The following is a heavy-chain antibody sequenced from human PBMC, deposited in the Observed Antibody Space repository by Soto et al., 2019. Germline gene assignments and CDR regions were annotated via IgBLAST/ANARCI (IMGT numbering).Heavy chain of an antibody. CDR3: ARESRYCSGGSCYSGPKEAFDI. CDR1: GGTFSSYA. V-gene: IGHV1-69*13. D-gene: IGHD2-15*01. J-gene: IGHJ3*02. Sequence: SVKVSCKASGGTFSSYAISWVRQAPGQGLEWMGGIIPIFGTANYAQKFQGRVTITADESTSTAYMELSSLRSEDTAVYYCARESRYCSGGSCYSGPKEAFDIWGQGTMVTVSS. CDR2: IIPIFGTA.